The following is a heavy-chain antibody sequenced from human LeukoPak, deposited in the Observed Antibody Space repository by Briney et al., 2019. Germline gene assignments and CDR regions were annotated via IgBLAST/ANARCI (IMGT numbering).Heavy chain of an antibody. V-gene: IGHV3-7*01. D-gene: IGHD5-24*01. CDR2: IQQDGSDK. CDR3: ARDTRPLEMATIDY. Sequence: GGSLRLSCAASGFSFSSYCMSWFPQAPGKGLEWVANIQQDGSDKYYVDSVKGRFTISRDNAKNSLYLQMNSLRAEDTAVYYCARDTRPLEMATIDYWGQGTLVTVSS. J-gene: IGHJ4*02. CDR1: GFSFSSYC.